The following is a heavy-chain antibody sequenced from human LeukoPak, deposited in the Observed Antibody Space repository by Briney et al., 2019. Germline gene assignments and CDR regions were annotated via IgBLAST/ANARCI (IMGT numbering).Heavy chain of an antibody. Sequence: GGSLRLSCAASGFTFSSYSMNWVRQAPGKGLEWVSSISSSSSYIYYADSVKGRFTISRDNAKNSLYLQMNSLRAEDTAVYYCARDRHSSGYYYYGMDVWGQGTTVTVSS. CDR2: ISSSSSYI. CDR1: GFTFSSYS. D-gene: IGHD6-25*01. J-gene: IGHJ6*02. V-gene: IGHV3-21*01. CDR3: ARDRHSSGYYYYGMDV.